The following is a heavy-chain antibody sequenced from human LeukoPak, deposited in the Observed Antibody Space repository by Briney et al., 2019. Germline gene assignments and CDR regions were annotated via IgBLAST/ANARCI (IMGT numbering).Heavy chain of an antibody. CDR1: GFTLSCCG. CDR3: AKDGDDCIEH. J-gene: IGHJ4*02. V-gene: IGHV3-30*02. D-gene: IGHD3-22*01. CDR2: IRYDGSNR. Sequence: GGSLRLSCAASGFTLSCCGMHWVRQAPGKGLEGVAFIRYDGSNRYYADSVKGRFTISRDNSMNTLYLQMNSLRAEDTAVYYCAKDGDDCIEHWGQGTLVTVSS.